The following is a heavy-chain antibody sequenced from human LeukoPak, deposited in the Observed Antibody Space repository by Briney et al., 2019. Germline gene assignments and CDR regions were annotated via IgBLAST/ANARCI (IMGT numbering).Heavy chain of an antibody. CDR3: ARSDLNDYGDGDY. D-gene: IGHD4-17*01. V-gene: IGHV5-10-1*01. Sequence: GESLKISCTCSGYSFTSYWISWVRQMPGKGLEWMGRIDPSDSYTNYSPSFQGHVTISADKSISTAYLQWSSLKASDTAMYYCARSDLNDYGDGDYWGQGTLVTVSS. CDR2: IDPSDSYT. CDR1: GYSFTSYW. J-gene: IGHJ4*02.